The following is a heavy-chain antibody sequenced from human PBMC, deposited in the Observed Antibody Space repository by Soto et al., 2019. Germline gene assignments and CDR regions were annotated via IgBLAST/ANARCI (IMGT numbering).Heavy chain of an antibody. CDR1: GYTFSMSG. V-gene: IGHV1-18*01. CDR3: AREGPRPYYYYGMDV. Sequence: QVQLVQSGAEVKKPGASVKVSCKSSGYTFSMSGISWVRQAPGQGLEWMGWISGYNGKTNYEQKFQERVTMTTDPSTNMAYMELRSLRSDDTAVYYCAREGPRPYYYYGMDVWGQGTTVTVSS. CDR2: ISGYNGKT. J-gene: IGHJ6*02.